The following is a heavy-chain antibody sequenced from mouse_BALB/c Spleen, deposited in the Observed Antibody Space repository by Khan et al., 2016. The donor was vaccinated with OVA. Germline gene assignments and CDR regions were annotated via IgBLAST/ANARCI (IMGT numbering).Heavy chain of an antibody. Sequence: QIQLVQSGPELKKPGETVRISCKASGYTFTTAGMQWVQKMPGKGLKWIGWINTHSGVPKYAEDFKGRFAFSLETSASTVYLQITNLKNEDTATYFRARGGAAFYRNDGGAMDYWGQGTSVTVSS. CDR2: INTHSGVP. CDR1: GYTFTTAG. J-gene: IGHJ4*01. V-gene: IGHV9-4*02. D-gene: IGHD2-14*01. CDR3: ARGGAAFYRNDGGAMDY.